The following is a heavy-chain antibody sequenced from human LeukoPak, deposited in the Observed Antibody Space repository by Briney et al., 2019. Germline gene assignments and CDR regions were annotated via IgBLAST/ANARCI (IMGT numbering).Heavy chain of an antibody. D-gene: IGHD6-19*01. V-gene: IGHV3-30-3*01. J-gene: IGHJ4*02. Sequence: GGSLRLSCAASGFTFSSYAMHWVRQAPGKGLEWVAVISYDGSNKYYADSVKGRFTISRDNSKNTLYLQMNSLRAEDTAVYYCARPRGVAGTRADFDYWGQGTLVTVSS. CDR1: GFTFSSYA. CDR3: ARPRGVAGTRADFDY. CDR2: ISYDGSNK.